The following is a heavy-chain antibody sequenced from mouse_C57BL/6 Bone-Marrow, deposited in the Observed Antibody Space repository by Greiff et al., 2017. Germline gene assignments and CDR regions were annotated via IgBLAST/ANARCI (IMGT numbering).Heavy chain of an antibody. CDR3: ARWTLNYYGSSPDY. J-gene: IGHJ2*01. D-gene: IGHD1-1*01. V-gene: IGHV1-81*01. CDR1: GYTFTSYG. CDR2: IYPRSGNT. Sequence: QVQLQQSGAELARPGASVKLSCKASGYTFTSYGISWVKQRTGQGLEWIGEIYPRSGNTYYNEKFKGKATLTAGKSSSTAYMELRSLTSEDSAVYFCARWTLNYYGSSPDYWGQGTTLTVSS.